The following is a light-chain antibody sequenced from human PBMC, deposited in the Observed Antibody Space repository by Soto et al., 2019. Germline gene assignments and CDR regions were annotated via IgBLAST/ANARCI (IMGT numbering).Light chain of an antibody. CDR2: AVS. CDR3: CAYTVSGTDV. Sequence: QSVLAQPASVSGSPGQSIPISCTGTSSDVGGYNYVSWYQQHAGKAPKLMIYAVSNRPSGLSNRFSGSKSGNTATLTSSGLQAEDEADYYCCAYTVSGTDVFGTGTKVTVL. J-gene: IGLJ1*01. V-gene: IGLV2-14*01. CDR1: SSDVGGYNY.